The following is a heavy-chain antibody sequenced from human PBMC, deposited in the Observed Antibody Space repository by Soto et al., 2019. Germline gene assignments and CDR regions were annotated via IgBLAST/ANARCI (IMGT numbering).Heavy chain of an antibody. V-gene: IGHV3-13*01. Sequence: GGSLRLSCEASGFTFSRYDIHWVRQATGKGLEWVSAIGTAGDTYYPGSVKGRFTVSRENAKNSLYLQMNSLSAGDTAVYYCARGGYDSDYYYYYGMDVWGQGTTVTVSS. CDR3: ARGGYDSDYYYYYGMDV. J-gene: IGHJ6*02. D-gene: IGHD5-12*01. CDR1: GFTFSRYD. CDR2: IGTAGDT.